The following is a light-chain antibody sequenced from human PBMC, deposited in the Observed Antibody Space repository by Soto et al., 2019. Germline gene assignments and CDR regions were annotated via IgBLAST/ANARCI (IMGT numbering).Light chain of an antibody. Sequence: QSVLTQPRSVSGSPGQSVTISCTGTSSDVGGYNYVSWYQQHPGKAPNLMISDVSKRPSGVPDRFSGSKSGNTASLTISGLQAEDEADYYCCSYAGGYTYVFGTGTKLTVL. V-gene: IGLV2-11*01. CDR3: CSYAGGYTYV. CDR2: DVS. CDR1: SSDVGGYNY. J-gene: IGLJ1*01.